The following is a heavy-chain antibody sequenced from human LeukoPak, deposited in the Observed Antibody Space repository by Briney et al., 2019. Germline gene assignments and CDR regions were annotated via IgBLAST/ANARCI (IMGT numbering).Heavy chain of an antibody. CDR2: ISGDGGRT. D-gene: IGHD3-10*01. Sequence: GGSLRLSCAATGFIFDDYAMHWVRQAPGKGLEWVSLISGDGGRTYYTDSVKGRFTISRDNSKHSLYLQMNSLRTEDTALYYCTKNGGYSDAFDIWGQGTMVTVSS. CDR3: TKNGGYSDAFDI. V-gene: IGHV3-43*02. CDR1: GFIFDDYA. J-gene: IGHJ3*02.